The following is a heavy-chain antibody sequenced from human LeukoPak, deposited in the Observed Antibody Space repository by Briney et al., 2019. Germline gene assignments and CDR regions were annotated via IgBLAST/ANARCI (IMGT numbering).Heavy chain of an antibody. CDR1: GGTFSRYA. CDR2: IIPIFGTA. V-gene: IGHV1-69*13. D-gene: IGHD3-22*01. Sequence: SVKVSCKASGGTFSRYAISWVRQAPGQGLEWMGGIIPIFGTASYTKKFQGRVTITADESTSAAYMELSSLRSEDTAVYYCARDRYYSDSSGYTPHYFDYWGQGTLVTVSS. CDR3: ARDRYYSDSSGYTPHYFDY. J-gene: IGHJ4*02.